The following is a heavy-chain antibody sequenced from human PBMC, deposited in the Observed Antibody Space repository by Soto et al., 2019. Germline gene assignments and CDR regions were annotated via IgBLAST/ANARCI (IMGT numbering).Heavy chain of an antibody. D-gene: IGHD3-22*01. CDR2: IIPIFGTA. V-gene: IGHV1-69*13. CDR1: GGTFSSYA. J-gene: IGHJ6*02. Sequence: SVKVSCKASGGTFSSYAISWVRQAPGQGLEWMGGIIPIFGTANYAQKFQGGVTITADESTSTAYMELSSLRSEDTAVYYCARDSDDSSGYYSRSLGMDVWGQGTTVTVSS. CDR3: ARDSDDSSGYYSRSLGMDV.